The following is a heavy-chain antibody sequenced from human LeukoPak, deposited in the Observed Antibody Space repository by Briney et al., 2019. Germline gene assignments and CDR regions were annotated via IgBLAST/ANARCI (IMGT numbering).Heavy chain of an antibody. J-gene: IGHJ6*02. V-gene: IGHV5-51*01. Sequence: GESLKISCKGSGYSFTSYRIGWVRQMPGKGLEWMGVIYPGDSDTRYSPSFQGQVTISADKSISTAYLQWSSLKASDTAMYYCARHPKPSYSNYDYYYGMDVWGQGTTVTVSS. D-gene: IGHD4-11*01. CDR3: ARHPKPSYSNYDYYYGMDV. CDR1: GYSFTSYR. CDR2: IYPGDSDT.